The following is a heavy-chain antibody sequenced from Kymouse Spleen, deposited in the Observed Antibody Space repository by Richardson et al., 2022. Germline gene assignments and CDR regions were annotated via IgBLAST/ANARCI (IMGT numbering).Heavy chain of an antibody. CDR2: IYYSGST. V-gene: IGHV4-39*01. Sequence: QLQLQESGPGLVKPSETLSLTCTVSGGSISSSSYYWGWIRQPPGKGLEWIGSIYYSGSTYYNPSLKSRVTISVDTSKNQFSLKLSSVTAADTAVYYCARPYYYGSGSYGYYYGMDVWGQGTTVTVSS. CDR3: ARPYYYGSGSYGYYYGMDV. CDR1: GGSISSSSYY. J-gene: IGHJ6*02. D-gene: IGHD3-10*01.